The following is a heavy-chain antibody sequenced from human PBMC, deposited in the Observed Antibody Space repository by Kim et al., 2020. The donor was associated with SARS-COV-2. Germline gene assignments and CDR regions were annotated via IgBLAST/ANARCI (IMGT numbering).Heavy chain of an antibody. Sequence: GGSLRLSCAASGFTFKTYTMSWVRQAPGKGLEWVSAITGNGGSTYYVDSVKGRFTVSRDNSKNMLYLQMNSLRAEDTAVYYCVKDERPDNTWYTDYWGQGTLVIVSS. CDR1: GFTFKTYT. D-gene: IGHD1-1*01. J-gene: IGHJ4*02. V-gene: IGHV3-23*01. CDR3: VKDERPDNTWYTDY. CDR2: ITGNGGST.